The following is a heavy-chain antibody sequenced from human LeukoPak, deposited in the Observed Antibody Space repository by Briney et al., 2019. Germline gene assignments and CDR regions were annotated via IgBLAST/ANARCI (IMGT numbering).Heavy chain of an antibody. CDR2: INHSGST. CDR3: ARDVPPNYYDSKTFDY. CDR1: GGSFSGYY. D-gene: IGHD3-22*01. V-gene: IGHV4-34*01. J-gene: IGHJ4*02. Sequence: PSETLSLTCAVYGGSFSGYYWSWIRQPPGKGLEWIGEINHSGSTNYNPSLKSRVTISVDTSKNQFSLKLSSVTAADTAVYYCARDVPPNYYDSKTFDYWGQGTLVTVSS.